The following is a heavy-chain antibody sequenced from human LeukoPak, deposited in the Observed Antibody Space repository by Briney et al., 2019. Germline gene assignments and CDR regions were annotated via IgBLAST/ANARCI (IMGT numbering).Heavy chain of an antibody. CDR1: GFTFSSYA. CDR3: ARGSTEGYCSGGSCLNADY. J-gene: IGHJ4*02. V-gene: IGHV3-30*04. CDR2: ISYDGSNK. Sequence: GGSLRLSCAASGFTFSSYAMPWVRQAPGKGLEWVAVISYDGSNKYYADSVKGRFTISRDNSKNTLYLQMNSLRAEDTAVYYCARGSTEGYCSGGSCLNADYWGQGTLVTASS. D-gene: IGHD2-15*01.